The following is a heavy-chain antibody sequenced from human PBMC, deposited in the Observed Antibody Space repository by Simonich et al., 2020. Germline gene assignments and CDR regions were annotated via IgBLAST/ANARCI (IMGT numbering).Heavy chain of an antibody. V-gene: IGHV4-39*01. CDR2: IYYSGGT. CDR1: GGSISSSGYY. J-gene: IGHJ3*02. Sequence: QLQLQESGPGLVKPSETLSLTCTVSGGSISSSGYYWGRIRQPPGKGLEWIGRIYYSGGTDYNPSLKSRVTISVDTSKNQFSLKLSSVTAADTAVYYCARHAGFAFDIWGQGTMVTVSS. CDR3: ARHAGFAFDI. D-gene: IGHD6-13*01.